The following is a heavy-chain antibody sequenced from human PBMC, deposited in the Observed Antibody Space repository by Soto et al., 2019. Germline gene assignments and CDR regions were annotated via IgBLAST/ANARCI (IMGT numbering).Heavy chain of an antibody. Sequence: QLQLRESGPGLVKPSETLSLTCTVSGGSISSSSYYWGWIRQPPGKGLEWIGSIYYSGSTYYNPSLKSRVTISVDTSKNQFSLKLSSVTAADTAVYYCARQLYDYVWGSYRFFDYWGQGTLVTVSS. CDR3: ARQLYDYVWGSYRFFDY. CDR1: GGSISSSSYY. D-gene: IGHD3-16*02. J-gene: IGHJ4*02. V-gene: IGHV4-39*01. CDR2: IYYSGST.